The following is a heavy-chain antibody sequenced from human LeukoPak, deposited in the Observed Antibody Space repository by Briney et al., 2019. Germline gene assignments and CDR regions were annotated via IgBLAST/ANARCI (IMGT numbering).Heavy chain of an antibody. V-gene: IGHV3-30-3*01. CDR2: ISYDGSNK. Sequence: PGGSLRLSCAASGFTFSSYAMHWVRQAPGKGLEWVAVISYDGSNKYYADSVKGRFTISRDNSKNTLYLQMNSLRAEDTAVYYCASESVSTYYDYVWGSYRQGLDYWGQGTLVTVSS. D-gene: IGHD3-16*02. CDR3: ASESVSTYYDYVWGSYRQGLDY. CDR1: GFTFSSYA. J-gene: IGHJ4*02.